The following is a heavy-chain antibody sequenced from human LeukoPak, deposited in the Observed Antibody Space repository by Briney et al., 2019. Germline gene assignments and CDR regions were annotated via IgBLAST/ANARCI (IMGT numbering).Heavy chain of an antibody. D-gene: IGHD3-10*02. CDR3: AREDLYGRGAGY. V-gene: IGHV3-30-3*01. J-gene: IGHJ4*02. CDR2: ISYDGSNK. CDR1: GFTFSSYA. Sequence: GGSLRLSCAASGFTFSSYAMHWVRQAPGKGLEWVAVISYDGSNKYYADSVKGRFTISRDNSKNTLYLQMNSLRAEDTAVYYCAREDLYGRGAGYWGQGTLVTVSS.